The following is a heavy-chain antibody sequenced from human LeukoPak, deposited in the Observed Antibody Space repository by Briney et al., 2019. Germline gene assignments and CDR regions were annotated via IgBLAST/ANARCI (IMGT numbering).Heavy chain of an antibody. CDR1: GGTFSSYA. V-gene: IGHV1-69*04. J-gene: IGHJ4*02. Sequence: ASVKVSCKASGGTFSSYAISWVRQAPGQGLEWMRKIIPILGIANYAQKFQGRVTITADKSTSTAYMELSSLRSEDTAVYYCARTRGYSGYGGFDYWGQGTLVTVSS. CDR3: ARTRGYSGYGGFDY. D-gene: IGHD5-12*01. CDR2: IIPILGIA.